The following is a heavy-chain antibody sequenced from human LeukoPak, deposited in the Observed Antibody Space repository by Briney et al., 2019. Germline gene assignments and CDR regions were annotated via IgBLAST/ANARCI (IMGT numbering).Heavy chain of an antibody. CDR1: GFTFSNHA. Sequence: GGSLRLSCVTSGFTFSNHAMHWVRQGPGKGLEWVAEISDDGSSKFYADSVKGRFTIFRDNSKNTLFLQINSLRPEDTAVYYCARVDDLDAFDIWGQGTLVTVSS. V-gene: IGHV3-30*04. CDR3: ARVDDLDAFDI. J-gene: IGHJ3*02. CDR2: ISDDGSSK. D-gene: IGHD2-2*03.